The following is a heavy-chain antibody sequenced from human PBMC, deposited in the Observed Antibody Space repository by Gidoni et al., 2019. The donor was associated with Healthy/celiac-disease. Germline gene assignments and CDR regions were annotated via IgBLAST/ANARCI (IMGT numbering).Heavy chain of an antibody. D-gene: IGHD2-15*01. V-gene: IGHV3-23*01. J-gene: IGHJ6*02. Sequence: EVQPLEYGGGLVQPGGSLRLSCAASGLTFSSDAMSWVRQAPGKGWEWVSAISGSGGSTYYADSVKGRFTIYRDNSKNTLYLQMTSLRAEDTAVYYCARGYCSGGSCYYYDGMDVWGQGTTVTVSS. CDR3: ARGYCSGGSCYYYDGMDV. CDR1: GLTFSSDA. CDR2: ISGSGGST.